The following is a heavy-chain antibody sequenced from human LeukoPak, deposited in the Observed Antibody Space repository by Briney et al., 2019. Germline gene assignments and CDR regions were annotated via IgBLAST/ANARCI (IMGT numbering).Heavy chain of an antibody. CDR1: SAFITSSPYF. D-gene: IGHD6-13*01. CDR3: ARDIAAAGTEGYNWFDP. V-gene: IGHV4-39*07. J-gene: IGHJ5*02. CDR2: ISYSGTT. Sequence: SETLSLTCTVSSAFITSSPYFWGWIRQSPGKGLEWIGSISYSGTTYYNPSLKSRVTISVDTSKNQFSLKLNSVTAADTAVYYCARDIAAAGTEGYNWFDPWGQGTLVTVSS.